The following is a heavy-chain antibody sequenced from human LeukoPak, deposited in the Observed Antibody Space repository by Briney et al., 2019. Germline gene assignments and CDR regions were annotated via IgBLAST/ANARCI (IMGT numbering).Heavy chain of an antibody. CDR1: GFTFSSYW. Sequence: GGSLRLSCAASGFTFSSYWMSWVRQAPGKGLEWVANIKEDGSEKYYVGSVRGRFTISRDNAKNSLYLYMNSLRAEDTAVYYCATSYDILIGYFGSWGQGTLVTVSS. D-gene: IGHD3-9*01. CDR2: IKEDGSEK. V-gene: IGHV3-7*01. CDR3: ATSYDILIGYFGS. J-gene: IGHJ4*02.